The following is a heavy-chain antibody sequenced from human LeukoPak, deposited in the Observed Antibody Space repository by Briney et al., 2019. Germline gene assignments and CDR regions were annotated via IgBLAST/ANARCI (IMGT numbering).Heavy chain of an antibody. D-gene: IGHD2-15*01. CDR3: ARVNVVVEAGTRGYYFDY. J-gene: IGHJ4*02. CDR1: GGSISSSSYY. Sequence: SETLSLTCTVSGGSISSSSYYWGWIRQPPWKGLEWFGSIYYSGDNSGDTYYNPSLKSRVSISVDTSKNQFSLRLSSVTAADTAVYYCARVNVVVEAGTRGYYFDYWGQGTLVTFSS. V-gene: IGHV4-39*01. CDR2: IYYSGDNSGDT.